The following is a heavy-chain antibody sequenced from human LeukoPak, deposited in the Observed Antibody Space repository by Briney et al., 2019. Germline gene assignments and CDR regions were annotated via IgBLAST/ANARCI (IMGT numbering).Heavy chain of an antibody. CDR2: IFLSDSGT. CDR1: GYSFTDYW. J-gene: IGHJ4*02. V-gene: IGHV5-51*01. CDR3: VRVEDYVWEKHRYSYQFGF. Sequence: GESLNFSFKTSGYSFTDYWIGWVRQMPGKGLGWMGLIFLSDSGTRYSPSFQGQVTMSADKSISTVYLYWSSLRASDTGIYYCVRVEDYVWEKHRYSYQFGFWGQGTLVTVSS. D-gene: IGHD3-16*02.